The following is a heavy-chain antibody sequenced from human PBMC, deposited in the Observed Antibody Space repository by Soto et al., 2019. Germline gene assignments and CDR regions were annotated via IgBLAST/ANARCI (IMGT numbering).Heavy chain of an antibody. J-gene: IGHJ6*03. D-gene: IGHD6-19*01. V-gene: IGHV1-18*01. CDR3: ARDRGVAPPVAGNTHYYYYMDV. CDR1: GYSFTNYG. Sequence: QDQLVQSGVEVKKPGASVKVSCKASGYSFTNYGITWVRQAPGQGFEWMGWISAYNGNTNYAQKFQGRVTLTTDASTSTAYSELRSLRSDDTAVYYCARDRGVAPPVAGNTHYYYYMDVWGKGTTVTMSS. CDR2: ISAYNGNT.